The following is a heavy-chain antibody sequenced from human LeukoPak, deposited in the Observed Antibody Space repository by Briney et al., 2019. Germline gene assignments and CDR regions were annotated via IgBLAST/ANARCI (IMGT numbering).Heavy chain of an antibody. V-gene: IGHV3-49*03. CDR1: GFTFREFA. CDR3: SREWGNGNDLRPDS. J-gene: IGHJ4*02. D-gene: IGHD1-1*01. CDR2: IRSSIYGGTP. Sequence: GGSLRLSCTSSGFTFREFAVSWCRQAPGKGLEWIGFIRSSIYGGTPKAAASVKGRFIFSRDDSKGVAYLRMNSLKTDDTAVYYCSREWGNGNDLRPDSWGQGTLVTVSS.